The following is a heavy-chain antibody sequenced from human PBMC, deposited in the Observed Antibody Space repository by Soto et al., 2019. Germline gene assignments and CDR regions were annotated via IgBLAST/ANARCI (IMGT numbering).Heavy chain of an antibody. Sequence: LSLTCTVSGDSISSGGYYWSWIRQHPGKGLEWIGYIYYSGSTYYNPSLKSRVTISVDTSKNQFSLKLSSVTAADTAVYYCARLRGGHTIAVDYWGQGTLVTVS. D-gene: IGHD6-19*01. CDR2: IYYSGST. CDR1: GDSISSGGYY. J-gene: IGHJ4*02. CDR3: ARLRGGHTIAVDY. V-gene: IGHV4-31*03.